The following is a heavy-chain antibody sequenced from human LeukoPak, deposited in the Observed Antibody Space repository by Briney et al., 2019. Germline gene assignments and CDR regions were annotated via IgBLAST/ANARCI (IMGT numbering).Heavy chain of an antibody. CDR3: AKDHL. CDR2: ISYDGSNK. Sequence: PGGSLRLSCAASGFTFSSYGMHWVRQAPGKGLEWVAVISYDGSNKYYAGSVKGRFTISRDNSKNTLYLQMNSLRAEDTAVCYCAKDHLWGQGTLVTVSS. CDR1: GFTFSSYG. J-gene: IGHJ5*02. V-gene: IGHV3-30*18.